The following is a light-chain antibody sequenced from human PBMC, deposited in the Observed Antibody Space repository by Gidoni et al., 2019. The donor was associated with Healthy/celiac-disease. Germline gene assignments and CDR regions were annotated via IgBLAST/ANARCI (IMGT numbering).Light chain of an antibody. Sequence: QSALTQPASVSGSPGQSITISCTGTSSDVGGYNYVSWYQQPPGKAPKLMIYEVSNRPSGVPDRFSGSKSGNTASLTISGLQAEDEADYYCSSYTSSSTVFGGGTKLTVL. J-gene: IGLJ2*01. CDR1: SSDVGGYNY. CDR3: SSYTSSSTV. CDR2: EVS. V-gene: IGLV2-14*01.